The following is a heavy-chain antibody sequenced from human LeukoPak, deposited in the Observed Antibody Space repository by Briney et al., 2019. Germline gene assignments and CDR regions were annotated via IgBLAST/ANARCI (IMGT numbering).Heavy chain of an antibody. Sequence: TSETLSLTCTVSGGSISSYYWSWIRQPPGKGLEWIGYIYYSGSTNYNPSLKSRVTISVDTSKNQFSLKLSSVTAAGTAVYYCARARAVAGLYYFDYWGQGTLVTVSS. CDR2: IYYSGST. V-gene: IGHV4-59*01. CDR1: GGSISSYY. D-gene: IGHD6-19*01. J-gene: IGHJ4*02. CDR3: ARARAVAGLYYFDY.